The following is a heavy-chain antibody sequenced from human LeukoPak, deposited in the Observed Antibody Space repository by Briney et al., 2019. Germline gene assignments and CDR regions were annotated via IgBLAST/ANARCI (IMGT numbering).Heavy chain of an antibody. J-gene: IGHJ4*02. D-gene: IGHD3-22*01. V-gene: IGHV4-34*01. CDR2: INHSGST. Sequence: SETLSLTCAVYGGSFSGYYWSWIRQPPGKGLEWIGEINHSGSTNYNPSLKSRVTISVDTSKNQFSLKLSSVTAADTAVYYCASGRYSSGYYYRDYWGQGTPVTVSS. CDR3: ASGRYSSGYYYRDY. CDR1: GGSFSGYY.